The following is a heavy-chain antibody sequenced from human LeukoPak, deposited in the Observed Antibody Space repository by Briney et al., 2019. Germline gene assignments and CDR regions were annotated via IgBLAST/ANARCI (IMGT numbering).Heavy chain of an antibody. CDR3: ATYYDYVWGSFGVY. CDR2: IYYSGST. V-gene: IGHV4-39*01. D-gene: IGHD3-16*01. CDR1: GGSISSSSYY. J-gene: IGHJ4*02. Sequence: SETLSLTCTVSGGSISSSSYYWGWIRQPPGKGLEWIGSIYYSGSTYYNPSLKSRVTISVDTSKNQFSLKLSSVTAADTAVYYCATYYDYVWGSFGVYWGQGTLVTVSS.